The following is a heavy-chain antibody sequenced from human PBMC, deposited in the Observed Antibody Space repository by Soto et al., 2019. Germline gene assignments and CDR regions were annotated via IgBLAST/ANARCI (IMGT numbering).Heavy chain of an antibody. J-gene: IGHJ3*02. CDR3: ARGFEWFGELFAFEI. V-gene: IGHV1-3*01. D-gene: IGHD3-10*01. CDR1: GYTFTSYA. Sequence: ASVKVSCKASGYTFTSYAMHWVRQAPGQRLEWMGWINAGNGNTKYSQKFQGRVTITRDTSASTAYMELSSLRSEDTAVYYCARGFEWFGELFAFEIWGQGTMVTVSS. CDR2: INAGNGNT.